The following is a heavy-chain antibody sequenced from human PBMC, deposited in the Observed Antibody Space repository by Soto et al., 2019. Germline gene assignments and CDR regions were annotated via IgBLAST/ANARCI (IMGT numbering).Heavy chain of an antibody. D-gene: IGHD2-21*02. CDR2: IYYSGST. J-gene: IGHJ4*02. Sequence: SETLSLTCTVSGGSISSGGYYWSWIRQHPGKGLEWIGYIYYSGSTYYNPSLKSRVTISVDTSKNQFSLKLSSVTAADTAVYYCARAPYCGGDCYSDYFDYWGQGTLVNVSS. CDR1: GGSISSGGYY. CDR3: ARAPYCGGDCYSDYFDY. V-gene: IGHV4-31*03.